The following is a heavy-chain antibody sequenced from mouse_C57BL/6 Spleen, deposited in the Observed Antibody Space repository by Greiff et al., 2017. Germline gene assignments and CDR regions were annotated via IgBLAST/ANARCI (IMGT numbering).Heavy chain of an antibody. CDR3: TRGYYYGSSPYWYFDV. CDR1: GYTFTDYE. J-gene: IGHJ1*03. CDR2: IDPETGGT. D-gene: IGHD1-1*01. Sequence: QVQLQQSGAELVRPGASVTLSCKASGYTFTDYEMHWVKQTPVHGLEWIGAIDPETGGTAYNQKFKGKAILTADKSSSTAYMELRSLTSEDSAVYYCTRGYYYGSSPYWYFDVWGTGTTVTVSS. V-gene: IGHV1-15*01.